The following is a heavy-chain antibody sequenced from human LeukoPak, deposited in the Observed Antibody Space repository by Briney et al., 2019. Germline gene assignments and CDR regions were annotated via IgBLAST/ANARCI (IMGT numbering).Heavy chain of an antibody. Sequence: GGSLRLSCAASGFTFSSYAMHRVRQAPGKGLEWVAVISYDGSNKYYADSVKGRFTISRDNSKNTLYLQMNSLRAEDTAVYYCARDLQTFIVATTSIDYWGQGTLVTVSS. D-gene: IGHD5-12*01. V-gene: IGHV3-30*04. CDR2: ISYDGSNK. CDR3: ARDLQTFIVATTSIDY. J-gene: IGHJ4*02. CDR1: GFTFSSYA.